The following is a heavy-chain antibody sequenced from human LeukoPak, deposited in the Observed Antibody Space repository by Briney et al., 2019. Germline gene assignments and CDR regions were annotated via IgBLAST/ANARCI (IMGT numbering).Heavy chain of an antibody. V-gene: IGHV3-66*01. J-gene: IGHJ4*02. CDR1: GFSLSNYA. CDR2: IYSGGST. CDR3: ARSNGGYYYGSGSPHFDY. D-gene: IGHD3-10*01. Sequence: PGGSLRLSCAASGFSLSNYAVNWVRQAPGKGLEWVSVIYSGGSTYYADSVKGRFTISRDNSKNTLYLQMNSLRAEDTAVYYCARSNGGYYYGSGSPHFDYWGQGTLVTVSS.